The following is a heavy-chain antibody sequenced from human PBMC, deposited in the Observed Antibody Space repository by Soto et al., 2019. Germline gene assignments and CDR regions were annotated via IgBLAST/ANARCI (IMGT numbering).Heavy chain of an antibody. V-gene: IGHV3-30-3*01. J-gene: IGHJ3*02. CDR1: GFTFSGYA. CDR3: ARDRYYYDSSGNAFDI. Sequence: VWSLRLSCAASGFTFSGYAMHWVRQAPGKGLEWVALMSYDGTNKYYADSVRGRFTISRDNSKNTLYLQMNSLRAEDTAVYYCARDRYYYDSSGNAFDIWGQGTKVTVTS. CDR2: MSYDGTNK. D-gene: IGHD3-22*01.